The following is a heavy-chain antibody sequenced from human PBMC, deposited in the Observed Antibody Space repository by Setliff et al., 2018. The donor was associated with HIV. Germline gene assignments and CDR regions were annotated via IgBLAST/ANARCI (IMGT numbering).Heavy chain of an antibody. Sequence: SETLSLTCTVSGGSINTYYWSWIRQPAGKGLEWIGYIYHYGSPNYNPSLQSRVTLSVDTSKNQFSLTLTSVTAADTAVYYCARGGRSDGYHIASWGQGILVTVSS. CDR1: GGSINTYY. J-gene: IGHJ4*02. CDR2: IYHYGSP. D-gene: IGHD2-15*01. V-gene: IGHV4-59*01. CDR3: ARGGRSDGYHIAS.